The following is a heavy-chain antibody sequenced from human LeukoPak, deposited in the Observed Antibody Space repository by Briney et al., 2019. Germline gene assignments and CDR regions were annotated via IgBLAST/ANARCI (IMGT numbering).Heavy chain of an antibody. V-gene: IGHV3-30-3*01. CDR3: ARVGGSSWYDHGAC. CDR1: GFTFSSYA. D-gene: IGHD6-13*01. J-gene: IGHJ4*02. Sequence: GGSLRLSCAASGFTFSSYAMHWVRQAPGKGLEWVAVISYDGSNKYYADSVKGRFTISRDNSKNTLYLQMNSLRAEDTAVYYCARVGGSSWYDHGACWGQGTLVTVSS. CDR2: ISYDGSNK.